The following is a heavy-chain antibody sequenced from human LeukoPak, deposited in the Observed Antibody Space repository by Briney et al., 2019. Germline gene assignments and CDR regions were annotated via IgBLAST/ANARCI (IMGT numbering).Heavy chain of an antibody. D-gene: IGHD1-14*01. CDR2: IYYSGST. J-gene: IGHJ4*02. CDR3: TRLRTGGFLDF. Sequence: PSETLSLTCTVSGGSISSHYWKWIRQPPGKGLEWIGYIYYSGSTYYNTSRKSRVTISVDTSKNQSSLKLSSVTAADTAVYYCTRLRTGGFLDFWGQGTLVTVSS. V-gene: IGHV4-59*08. CDR1: GGSISSHY.